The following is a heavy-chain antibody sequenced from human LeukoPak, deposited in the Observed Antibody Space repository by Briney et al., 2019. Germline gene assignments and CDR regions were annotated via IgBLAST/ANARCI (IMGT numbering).Heavy chain of an antibody. Sequence: SETLSLTCTASGFSISSYYWSWIRQPPGKGLQWMGYIYYSGSTNYNPSLKSRVTISVDTSKNQFSLRLSCVTTAETAVYYCARLAPGYGDSDTDYWGQGTLVTVSS. CDR3: ARLAPGYGDSDTDY. CDR1: GFSISSYY. V-gene: IGHV4-59*08. D-gene: IGHD4-17*01. CDR2: IYYSGST. J-gene: IGHJ4*02.